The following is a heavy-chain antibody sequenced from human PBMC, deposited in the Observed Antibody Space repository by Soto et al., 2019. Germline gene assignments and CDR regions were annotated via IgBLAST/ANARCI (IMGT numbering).Heavy chain of an antibody. J-gene: IGHJ5*02. V-gene: IGHV4-34*04. Sequence: PXETLSLTCSVYGWSFSGYYWSWIRQPPVMGLEWIGEINHSRTTNNNPSLKSRGTISVDTSKNQFSLKVSSVTAAATAAYYCARRTAGGSATYSNSWFDHWGKGSLVTVSS. CDR1: GWSFSGYY. D-gene: IGHD3-10*01. CDR2: INHSRTT. CDR3: ARRTAGGSATYSNSWFDH.